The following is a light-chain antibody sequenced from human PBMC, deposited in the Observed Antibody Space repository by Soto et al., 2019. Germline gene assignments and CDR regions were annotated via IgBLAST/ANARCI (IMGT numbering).Light chain of an antibody. Sequence: DIQMTQSPSTLSASVGERVTITSRASQSVSNWLAWYQQKPGKAPKLLIYDASSLQSGVPSRFSGSGSGTDFTLTISSLQPEDFATYYCQQSYSTPRDFGQGTRLEIK. J-gene: IGKJ5*01. CDR3: QQSYSTPRD. CDR1: QSVSNW. CDR2: DAS. V-gene: IGKV1-39*01.